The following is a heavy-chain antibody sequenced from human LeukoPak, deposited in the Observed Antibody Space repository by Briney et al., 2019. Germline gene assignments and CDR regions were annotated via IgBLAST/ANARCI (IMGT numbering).Heavy chain of an antibody. Sequence: SQTLSLTCTVSGDSISSGDFYWSWVRQPPGKGLEWIAYIHHSGSAFYSRSLKRRVTISVDSSKNQFSLRLTSVTAADTAVYFCARDRAVDAGGIDFWGQRTLVTVSP. CDR1: GDSISSGDFY. CDR3: ARDRAVDAGGIDF. J-gene: IGHJ4*02. D-gene: IGHD5-18*01. CDR2: IHHSGSA. V-gene: IGHV4-30-4*01.